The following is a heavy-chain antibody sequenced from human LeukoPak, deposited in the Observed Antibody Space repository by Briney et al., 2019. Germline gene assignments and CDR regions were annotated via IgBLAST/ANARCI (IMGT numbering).Heavy chain of an antibody. V-gene: IGHV3-7*01. CDR2: IKQDGSRK. CDR3: GRDGVTSSVDY. J-gene: IGHJ4*02. D-gene: IGHD2-21*02. Sequence: PGGSLRLSCAASGFTFSTYSMNWVRQAPGKGLEWVANIKQDGSRKYYVDSVKGRFTISRDNAKKSLYLQMNSLRAEDTAVYYCGRDGVTSSVDYWGQGTLVTVSS. CDR1: GFTFSTYS.